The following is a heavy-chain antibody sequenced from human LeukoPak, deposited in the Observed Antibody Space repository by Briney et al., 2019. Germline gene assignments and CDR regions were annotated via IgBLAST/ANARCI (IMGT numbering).Heavy chain of an antibody. CDR2: ISSSSSYI. CDR3: ARGGQQQLVRNYYFDY. J-gene: IGHJ4*02. V-gene: IGHV3-21*01. Sequence: PGGSLRLSCAASGFTFSSYSMNWVRQAPGKGLEWVSSISSSSSYIYYADSVKGRFTISRDNAKNSLYLQMNSLRAEDTAVHYCARGGQQQLVRNYYFDYWGQGTLVTVSS. CDR1: GFTFSSYS. D-gene: IGHD6-13*01.